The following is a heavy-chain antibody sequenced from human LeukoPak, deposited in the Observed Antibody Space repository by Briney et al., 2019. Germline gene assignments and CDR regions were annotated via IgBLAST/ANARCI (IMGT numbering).Heavy chain of an antibody. CDR1: GFTFSSYA. D-gene: IGHD2-15*01. Sequence: GGSLRLSCAASGFTFSSYAMSWVRQAPGKGLEWVSAISGSGGSTYYADSVKGRFTISRDNSKNTLYLQMNSLRAEDTAVYYCAGLYCSGGSCYSGGGQGTLVTVSS. J-gene: IGHJ4*02. CDR3: AGLYCSGGSCYSG. CDR2: ISGSGGST. V-gene: IGHV3-23*01.